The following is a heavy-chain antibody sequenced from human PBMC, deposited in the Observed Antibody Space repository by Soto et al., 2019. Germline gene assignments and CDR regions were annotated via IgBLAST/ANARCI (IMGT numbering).Heavy chain of an antibody. Sequence: EVQLVDSGGTLVQPGGSLRLSCAVSGFTVSTYHISWVRQTPGKGLEWVSTLYSGGSAYYTASVRGRFPISRDYSKNTLALQMNSLRDEDTAIYYCARADRSAFDIWGQGTMVTVSS. J-gene: IGHJ3*02. CDR1: GFTVSTYH. CDR2: LYSGGSA. CDR3: ARADRSAFDI. V-gene: IGHV3-66*01.